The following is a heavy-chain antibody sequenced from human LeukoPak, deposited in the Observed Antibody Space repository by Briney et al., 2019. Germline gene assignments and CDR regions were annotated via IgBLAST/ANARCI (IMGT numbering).Heavy chain of an antibody. Sequence: GGSLRLSCAASGFTFSNYWMSWVRQAPGKGLEWVANIKQDGSENFYVDSVKGRFTISRDNAKKSLYLQMNSLRVEDTAVYYCARVQGSGGPGIFEYWGQGTLVTVSS. V-gene: IGHV3-7*01. D-gene: IGHD4-23*01. J-gene: IGHJ4*02. CDR3: ARVQGSGGPGIFEY. CDR1: GFTFSNYW. CDR2: IKQDGSEN.